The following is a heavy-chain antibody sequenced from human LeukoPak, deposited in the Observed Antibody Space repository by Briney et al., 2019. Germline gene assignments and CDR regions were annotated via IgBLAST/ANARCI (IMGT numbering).Heavy chain of an antibody. V-gene: IGHV4-59*01. CDR2: IYYSGST. CDR1: GGSISSYY. Sequence: SETLSLTCTVSGGSISSYYWSWIRQPPGKGLEWIGYIYYSGSTNYNPSLKSRVTISVDTSKNQFSLKLSSVTAADTAVYYCARGKVGATGRYSDYWGQGTLVTVSS. D-gene: IGHD1-26*01. J-gene: IGHJ4*02. CDR3: ARGKVGATGRYSDY.